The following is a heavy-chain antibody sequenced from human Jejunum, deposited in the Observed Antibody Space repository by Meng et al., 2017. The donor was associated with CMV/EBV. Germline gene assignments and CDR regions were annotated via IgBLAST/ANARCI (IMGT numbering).Heavy chain of an antibody. V-gene: IGHV3-21*01. CDR3: ARDYGAGTTGDFDY. J-gene: IGHJ4*02. CDR2: ISSNSNSKYI. Sequence: FMFNENTMNWVHQAPGKGLEWISSISSNSNSKYIYYADSVKGRFTVSRDNTKNSLYLQMDALRVEDTAMYYCARDYGAGTTGDFDYWGQGTLVTVSS. D-gene: IGHD3-10*01. CDR1: FMFNENT.